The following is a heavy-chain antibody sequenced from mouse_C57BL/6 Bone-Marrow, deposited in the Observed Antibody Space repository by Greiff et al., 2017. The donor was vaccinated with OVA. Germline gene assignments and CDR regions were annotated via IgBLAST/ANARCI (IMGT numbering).Heavy chain of an antibody. D-gene: IGHD1-1*01. CDR2: INPNNGGT. V-gene: IGHV1-26*01. CDR3: ANEVYYLLGFDY. J-gene: IGHJ2*01. CDR1: GYTFTDYY. Sequence: EVQLQQSGPELVKPGASVKISCKASGYTFTDYYMNWVKQSHGKSLEWIGDINPNNGGTSYNQKFKGKATLTVDKSSSTAYMELRSLTSEDSAVYYCANEVYYLLGFDYWGQGTTLTVSS.